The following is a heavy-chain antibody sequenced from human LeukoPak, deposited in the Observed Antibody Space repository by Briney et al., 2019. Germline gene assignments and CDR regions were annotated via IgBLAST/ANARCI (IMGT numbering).Heavy chain of an antibody. D-gene: IGHD5-18*01. CDR3: AKGYSYGLKYYFDY. V-gene: IGHV3-9*03. Sequence: PGGSLRLSCAASGFTFDDYAMHWVRQAPGKGLEWVSGISWNSGDIGYADSVKGRFTISRDSAKNSLYLQINSLRAEDMALYYCAKGYSYGLKYYFDYWGQGTLVTVSS. J-gene: IGHJ4*02. CDR2: ISWNSGDI. CDR1: GFTFDDYA.